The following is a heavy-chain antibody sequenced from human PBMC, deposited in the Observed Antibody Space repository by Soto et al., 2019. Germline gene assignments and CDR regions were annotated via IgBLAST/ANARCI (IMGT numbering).Heavy chain of an antibody. CDR3: AKGSTSGLVGAFDI. V-gene: IGHV3-9*01. D-gene: IGHD3-9*01. CDR2: ISWNSGSI. Sequence: SGGSLRLSCAASGFTFDDYAMHWVRQAPGKGLEWVSGISWNSGSIGYADSVKGRFTISRDNAKNSLYLQMNSLRAEDTALYYCAKGSTSGLVGAFDIWGQGTMVTVSS. J-gene: IGHJ3*02. CDR1: GFTFDDYA.